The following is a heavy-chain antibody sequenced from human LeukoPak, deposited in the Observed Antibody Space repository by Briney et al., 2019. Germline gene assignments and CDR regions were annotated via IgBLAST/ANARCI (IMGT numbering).Heavy chain of an antibody. CDR1: GYSFTSYW. J-gene: IGHJ5*02. Sequence: GESLKISCKGSGYSFTSYWIGWVRQMPGKGLEWMGIICPGDSDTRYSPSFQGQVTISADKSISTAYLQWSSLKASDTAMYYCARRVEDDILTGLVLVGIDWFDPWGQGTLVTVSS. CDR2: ICPGDSDT. D-gene: IGHD3-9*01. V-gene: IGHV5-51*01. CDR3: ARRVEDDILTGLVLVGIDWFDP.